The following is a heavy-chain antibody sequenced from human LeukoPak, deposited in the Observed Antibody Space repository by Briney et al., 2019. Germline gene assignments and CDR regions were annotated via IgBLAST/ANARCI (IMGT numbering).Heavy chain of an antibody. CDR1: GYTFTGYY. CDR3: ARALYSSSSNWFGP. Sequence: GASVKVSCKASGYTFTGYYMHWVRQAPGQGLEWMGWINFNSGGTNYAQKFQGRVTMTRDTSISTAYMELSRLRSDDTAVYYCARALYSSSSNWFGPWGQGTLVTVSS. J-gene: IGHJ5*02. V-gene: IGHV1-2*02. D-gene: IGHD6-6*01. CDR2: INFNSGGT.